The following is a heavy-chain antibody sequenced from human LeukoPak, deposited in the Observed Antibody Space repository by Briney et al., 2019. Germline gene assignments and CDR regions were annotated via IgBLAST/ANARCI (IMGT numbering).Heavy chain of an antibody. CDR1: GGSISSYY. V-gene: IGHV4-59*01. J-gene: IGHJ4*02. D-gene: IGHD3-16*02. CDR3: ARDALDYDYTWGSYRRKYYFDS. CDR2: IYYSGST. Sequence: SETLSLTCTVSGGSISSYYWSWIRQPPGKGLEWIGYIYYSGSTNYNPSLKSRVTISVDTSKNQFSLKLSSVTAADTAVYYCARDALDYDYTWGSYRRKYYFDSWGQGSLVTVSS.